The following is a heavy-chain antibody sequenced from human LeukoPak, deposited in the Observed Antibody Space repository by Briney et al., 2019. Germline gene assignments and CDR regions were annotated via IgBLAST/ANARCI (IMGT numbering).Heavy chain of an antibody. CDR3: ARVGSPVDTGRNWFDP. Sequence: KSSETLSLTCAAYGGSFSGYYWSWIRQPPGKGLEWIGEINHSGSTNYNPSLKSRVTISVDTSKNQFSLKLSSVTAADTAVYYCARVGSPVDTGRNWFDPWGQGTLVTVSS. D-gene: IGHD5-18*01. V-gene: IGHV4-34*01. CDR2: INHSGST. J-gene: IGHJ5*02. CDR1: GGSFSGYY.